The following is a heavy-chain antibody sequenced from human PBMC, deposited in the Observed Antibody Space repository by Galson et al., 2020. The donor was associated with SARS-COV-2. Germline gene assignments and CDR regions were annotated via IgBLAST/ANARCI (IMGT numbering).Heavy chain of an antibody. CDR1: GFPFSNYG. CDR3: ATDANQWLLVGYSDY. V-gene: IGHV3-30*03. Sequence: GGSLRLSCSVSGFPFSNYGIHWVRQAPGKGLEWVAVISYDDIKYYGDSVRGRFSISRDNSKNVVSLQMNSLRTEDTAVYYCATDANQWLLVGYSDYWGQGTQVTVSS. D-gene: IGHD2-15*01. CDR2: ISYDDIK. J-gene: IGHJ4*02.